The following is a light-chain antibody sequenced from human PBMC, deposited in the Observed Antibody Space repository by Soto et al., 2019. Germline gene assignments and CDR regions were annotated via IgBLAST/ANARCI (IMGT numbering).Light chain of an antibody. Sequence: SALTQPPPPSGAPGPSVTLSCTGTSSYVGGYNYVSWYQHHPGKAPKLIIYEVYKRPSGVPDRFSGSKSGNTAALTVSGLQAEDEADYYCSSYVGTNSYVFGTGTKVTV. CDR1: SSYVGGYNY. J-gene: IGLJ1*01. CDR2: EVY. CDR3: SSYVGTNSYV. V-gene: IGLV2-8*01.